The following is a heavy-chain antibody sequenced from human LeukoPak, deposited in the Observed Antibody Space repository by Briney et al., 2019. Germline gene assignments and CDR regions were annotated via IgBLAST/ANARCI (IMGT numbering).Heavy chain of an antibody. CDR2: IIPILGIA. CDR3: ASAAVMVYAMGYY. Sequence: LRASVKVSCKASGGTFSSYAISWVRQAPGQGLEWMGRIIPILGIANYAQKFQGRVTITADKSTSTAYMELSSLRSEDTAVYYCASAAVMVYAMGYYWGQGTLVTVSS. CDR1: GGTFSSYA. V-gene: IGHV1-69*04. D-gene: IGHD2-8*01. J-gene: IGHJ4*02.